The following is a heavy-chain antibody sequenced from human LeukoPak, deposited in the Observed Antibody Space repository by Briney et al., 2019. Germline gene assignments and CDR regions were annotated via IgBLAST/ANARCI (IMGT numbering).Heavy chain of an antibody. CDR3: ARDLVN. CDR2: IHDSGST. Sequence: SETLSLTCTVSGGSVSTDDYYWSWIRQPPGKVLEWIGYIHDSGSTNYNPSLKSRVTISVDTSKNQFSLRLSSVSAADAAVYYCARDLVNWGQGTLVTVSS. D-gene: IGHD2-21*01. CDR1: GGSVSTDDYY. V-gene: IGHV4-61*08. J-gene: IGHJ4*02.